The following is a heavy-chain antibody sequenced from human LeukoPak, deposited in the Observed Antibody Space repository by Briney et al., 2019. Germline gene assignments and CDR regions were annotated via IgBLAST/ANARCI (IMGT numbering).Heavy chain of an antibody. CDR2: IYHSGNT. J-gene: IGHJ4*02. D-gene: IGHD2-8*02. V-gene: IGHV4-38-2*02. CDR3: ARMGLVAQGGYVHFKY. Sequence: PSETLSLTCTVSAYSISNGYYWGWIRQPPGKGLEWIGSIYHSGNTYYNPSLKSRVTISVDTSKNQFSLKVNSVTAADTAVYYCARMGLVAQGGYVHFKYWGQGTLVTVSS. CDR1: AYSISNGYY.